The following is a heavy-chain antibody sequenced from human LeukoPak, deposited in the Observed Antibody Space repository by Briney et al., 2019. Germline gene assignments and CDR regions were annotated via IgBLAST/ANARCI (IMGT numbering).Heavy chain of an antibody. CDR2: IYSGGST. CDR1: GFTVSSNY. CDR3: ARAMGIAVAAVDY. J-gene: IGHJ4*02. Sequence: GGSLRLSCAASGFTVSSNYMSWVRQAPGKGLEWVSVIYSGGSTYYADSVKGRFTISRDNSKNTLYLQMNSLRAEDTAVYYCARAMGIAVAAVDYWGQGTLVTVSS. V-gene: IGHV3-66*01. D-gene: IGHD6-19*01.